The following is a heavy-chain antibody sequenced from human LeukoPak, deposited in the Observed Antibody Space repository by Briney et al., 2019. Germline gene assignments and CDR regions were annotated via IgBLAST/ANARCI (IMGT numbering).Heavy chain of an antibody. D-gene: IGHD4-17*01. CDR2: ISSSTTYI. CDR1: GFTFSTYS. V-gene: IGHV3-21*01. Sequence: GGSLRLSCAASGFTFSTYSMNWVRRAPGMGLEWVSSISSSTTYIYYADSMKGRFTVSRDDAKNSLYLQMHSLRAEDTAVYYCARSGDYGDYGGSTDAFVFWGQGTMVTVSS. J-gene: IGHJ3*01. CDR3: ARSGDYGDYGGSTDAFVF.